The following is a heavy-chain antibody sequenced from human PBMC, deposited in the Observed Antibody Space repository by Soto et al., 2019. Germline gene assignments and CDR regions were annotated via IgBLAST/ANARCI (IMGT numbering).Heavy chain of an antibody. CDR3: AAGHFITMIVLYGMDV. V-gene: IGHV1-58*01. J-gene: IGHJ6*02. D-gene: IGHD3-22*01. Sequence: AASVKVSCKASGFTFTSSAVQWVRQARGQRLEWIGWIVVGSGNTNYAQKFQERVTITRDMSTSTAYMELSSLRSEDTAVYYCAAGHFITMIVLYGMDVWGQGTTVTVSS. CDR1: GFTFTSSA. CDR2: IVVGSGNT.